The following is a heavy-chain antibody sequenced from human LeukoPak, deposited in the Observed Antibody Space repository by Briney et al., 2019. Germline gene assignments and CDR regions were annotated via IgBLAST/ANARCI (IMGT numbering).Heavy chain of an antibody. V-gene: IGHV1-2*02. D-gene: IGHD4-17*01. J-gene: IGHJ4*02. CDR3: AREEGVTGTDIDY. CDR2: INANSGGT. CDR1: GYTFTGSF. Sequence: ASVKVSCKASGYTFTGSFVHWVRQAPGQGLEWMGWINANSGGTNYAQKFQGRVTLTRDTSISTAYMELSSLRSEDTAVYYCAREEGVTGTDIDYWGQGTLVTVSS.